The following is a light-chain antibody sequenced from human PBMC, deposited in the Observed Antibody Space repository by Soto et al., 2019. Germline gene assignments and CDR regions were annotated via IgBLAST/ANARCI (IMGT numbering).Light chain of an antibody. CDR2: GAS. CDR1: QSVSSSH. J-gene: IGKJ1*01. CDR3: QQFLTSPRT. V-gene: IGKV3-20*01. Sequence: EIVLTQSPGILSLSPGERATLSCRASQSVSSSHLAWYQQKPGQAPRLLMDGASSRATGIPDRFSGSGSGTEFTLTISRVEPEDFAVYHCQQFLTSPRTFGQGTKVE.